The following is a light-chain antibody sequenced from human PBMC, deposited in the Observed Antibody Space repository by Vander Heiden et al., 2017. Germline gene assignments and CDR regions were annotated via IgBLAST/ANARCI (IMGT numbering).Light chain of an antibody. CDR1: RSISSW. J-gene: IGKJ1*01. CDR2: KAS. V-gene: IGKV1-5*03. Sequence: DIQMTKSPSTLSGSDGDRVTLTCRASRSISSWLAWYQQKPGKAPQLLIYKASKLASGVPSRFSGSGSGTEFTLTISSLQPDDFATYYCQRENSYSATFGQGTQVEIK. CDR3: QRENSYSAT.